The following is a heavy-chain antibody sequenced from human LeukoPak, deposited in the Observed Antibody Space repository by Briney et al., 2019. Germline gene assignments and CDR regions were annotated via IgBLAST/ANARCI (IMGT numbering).Heavy chain of an antibody. CDR1: GGAISNYY. J-gene: IGHJ5*02. D-gene: IGHD6-6*01. V-gene: IGHV4-59*01. CDR2: IYYSGST. Sequence: SETLSLTCTVSGGAISNYYWSWIRQPPGKGLEWIGYIYYSGSTNYNPSLKSRVTISVDTSKNQFSLKLSSVTAADTAVYYCARKKFIAAGGFDPWGQGTLVTVSS. CDR3: ARKKFIAAGGFDP.